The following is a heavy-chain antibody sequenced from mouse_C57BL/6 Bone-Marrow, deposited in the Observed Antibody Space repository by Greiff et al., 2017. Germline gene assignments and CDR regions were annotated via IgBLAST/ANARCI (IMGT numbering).Heavy chain of an antibody. Sequence: EVQLQQSGAELVRPGASVKLSCTASGFNIKDYYMHWVKQRPEQGLEWIGWIDPENGDTEYASKFQGKATITADTSSNTAYLQLSSLTSEDTAVYYCTTVVPGDYWGQGTSVTVSS. J-gene: IGHJ4*01. V-gene: IGHV14-4*01. D-gene: IGHD1-1*01. CDR2: IDPENGDT. CDR1: GFNIKDYY. CDR3: TTVVPGDY.